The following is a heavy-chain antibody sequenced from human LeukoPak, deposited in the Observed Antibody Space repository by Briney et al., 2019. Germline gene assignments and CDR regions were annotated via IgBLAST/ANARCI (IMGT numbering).Heavy chain of an antibody. CDR2: ISGSGDNT. Sequence: PGGSLSLSCAASGFTFSNYAMSWVRQAPGKGLEWVSAISGSGDNTSHADSVKVRITISRDTAKNSLYLHIQSLRAEDTAVYYCARDRGYYDSSGYYDFDYWGQGTLVTVSS. CDR3: ARDRGYYDSSGYYDFDY. CDR1: GFTFSNYA. D-gene: IGHD3-22*01. J-gene: IGHJ4*02. V-gene: IGHV3-21*01.